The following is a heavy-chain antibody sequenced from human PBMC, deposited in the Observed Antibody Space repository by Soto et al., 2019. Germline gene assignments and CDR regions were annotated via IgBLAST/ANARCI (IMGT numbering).Heavy chain of an antibody. V-gene: IGHV3-74*01. J-gene: IGHJ5*02. CDR1: GFTFSSYW. CDR2: INSDGSST. Sequence: GVLRLSCAASGFTFSSYWMHWVRQAPGKGLVWVSRINSDGSSTSYADSVKGRFTISRDNAKNTLYLQMNSLRAEDTAVYYCARDRYSSSWYSNWFDPWGQGTLVTVSS. D-gene: IGHD6-13*01. CDR3: ARDRYSSSWYSNWFDP.